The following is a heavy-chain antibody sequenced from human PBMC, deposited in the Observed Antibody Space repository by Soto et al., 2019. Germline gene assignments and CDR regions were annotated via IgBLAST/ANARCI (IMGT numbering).Heavy chain of an antibody. V-gene: IGHV3-23*01. CDR2: ISGSGLST. J-gene: IGHJ4*02. D-gene: IGHD2-2*01. CDR3: AKVGCSSSSCQTRAAAADY. CDR1: GFTFSNYA. Sequence: EVQLLESGGGLVQPGGSLRLSCAASGFTFSNYAMSWVRQAPGKGLEWVSGISGSGLSTYYADSVKGRFTISRDNSKNTLSLQMNSLRAEDTAVYYCAKVGCSSSSCQTRAAAADYWGQGALVTVSS.